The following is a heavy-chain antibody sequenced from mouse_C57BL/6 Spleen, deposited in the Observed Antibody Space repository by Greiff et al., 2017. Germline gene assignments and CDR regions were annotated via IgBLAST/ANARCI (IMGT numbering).Heavy chain of an antibody. CDR2: INPNNGGT. Sequence: EVQLQQSGHELVKPGASVKISCKASGYTFTDYYMNWVKQSHGKSLEWIGDINPNNGGTSYNQKFKGKATLTVDKSSSTAYMELRSLTSEDAAVYYCARNWDGGPFDYWGQGTTLTVSS. D-gene: IGHD4-1*01. V-gene: IGHV1-26*01. CDR1: GYTFTDYY. CDR3: ARNWDGGPFDY. J-gene: IGHJ2*01.